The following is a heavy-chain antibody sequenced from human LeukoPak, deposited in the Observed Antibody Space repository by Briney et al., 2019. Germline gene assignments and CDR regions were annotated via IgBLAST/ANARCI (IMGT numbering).Heavy chain of an antibody. CDR2: INTDGSTT. CDR1: GFTFSRYR. CDR3: AREAYGDYGNDC. D-gene: IGHD4-17*01. Sequence: GGSLRLSCAASGFTFSRYRMHWVRQAPGKGLVWVSLINTDGSTTNYVDSVKGRFTISRDNAKNTLYLQMSSLGADDTAVYYCAREAYGDYGNDCWGQGALVTVFS. J-gene: IGHJ4*02. V-gene: IGHV3-74*01.